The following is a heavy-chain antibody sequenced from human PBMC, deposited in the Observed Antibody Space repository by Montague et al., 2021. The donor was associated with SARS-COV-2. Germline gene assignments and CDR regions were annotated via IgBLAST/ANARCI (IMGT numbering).Heavy chain of an antibody. Sequence: SETLSLTCTVSGYSISSGYYWGWIRQPPGKVLEWIGSIYHSGSTXYNPSLKSRVTISVDTSKNQFSLKLSSVTAADTAVYYCARDDYTPGDYYYYYGMDVWGQGTTVTVSS. CDR2: IYHSGST. CDR3: ARDDYTPGDYYYYYGMDV. V-gene: IGHV4-38-2*02. D-gene: IGHD4-11*01. CDR1: GYSISSGYY. J-gene: IGHJ6*02.